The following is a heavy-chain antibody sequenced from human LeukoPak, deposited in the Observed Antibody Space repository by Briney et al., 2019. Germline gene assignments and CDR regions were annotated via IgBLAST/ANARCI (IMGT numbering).Heavy chain of an antibody. CDR1: GGSISGYY. D-gene: IGHD3-22*01. Sequence: SETLSHTCTVSGGSISGYYWSWFRQPPGKGLEWFGWIHNSGSTENNPSLKSRVTMSVDTSKNQISLRLYSVTAADTAVYYCVREGYDSSGYYLDSWGQGTLVTVSS. CDR2: IHNSGST. J-gene: IGHJ4*02. V-gene: IGHV4-59*01. CDR3: VREGYDSSGYYLDS.